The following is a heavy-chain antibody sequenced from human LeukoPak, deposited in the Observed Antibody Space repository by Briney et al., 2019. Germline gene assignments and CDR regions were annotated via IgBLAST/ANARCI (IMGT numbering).Heavy chain of an antibody. J-gene: IGHJ6*02. Sequence: SGGSLRLSCAASGFTFSSYAMSWVRQAPGKGLEWVSAISGSGGSTYYADSVKGRFTISRDNSKNTLYLQMNSLRAEDTAVYYCAKVSVVYYYGMDVWGQGTTVTVSS. CDR3: AKVSVVYYYGMDV. CDR2: ISGSGGST. CDR1: GFTFSSYA. D-gene: IGHD4-23*01. V-gene: IGHV3-23*01.